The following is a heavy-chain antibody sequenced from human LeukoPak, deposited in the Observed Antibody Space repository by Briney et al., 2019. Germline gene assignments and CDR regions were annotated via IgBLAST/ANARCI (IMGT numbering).Heavy chain of an antibody. CDR2: INSDGSTT. V-gene: IGHV3-74*01. CDR3: ARGGPIDY. Sequence: AGPLRLSCAASGFTISSNWMYWVRQPPGKGLVWVSRINSDGSTTSYVDSVKGRFTISRDNAKSTLYLQMNSLRAEDTAVYYCARGGPIDYWGQGTLVTVSS. CDR1: GFTISSNW. J-gene: IGHJ4*02.